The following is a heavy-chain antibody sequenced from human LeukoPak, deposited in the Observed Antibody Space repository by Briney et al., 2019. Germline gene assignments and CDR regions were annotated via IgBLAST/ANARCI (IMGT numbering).Heavy chain of an antibody. CDR1: GGSLSSYY. CDR2: IYYSGST. D-gene: IGHD6-25*01. Sequence: SETLSLTCTVSGGSLSSYYWSWIRQPPGKGLEWIGYIYYSGSTNYNPSLKSRVTISVDTSKNQFSLKLSSVTAADTAEYYCARGTYSSVGGLFDYWGQGTLVTVSS. V-gene: IGHV4-59*01. CDR3: ARGTYSSVGGLFDY. J-gene: IGHJ4*02.